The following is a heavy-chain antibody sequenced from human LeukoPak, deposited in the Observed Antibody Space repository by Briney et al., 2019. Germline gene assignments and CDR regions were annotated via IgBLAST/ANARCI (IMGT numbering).Heavy chain of an antibody. CDR3: ARTTSYYGSGSFEFDY. D-gene: IGHD3-10*01. CDR1: GFTFSDYY. CDR2: ISSSGSTI. Sequence: GGSLRLSCAASGFTFSDYYMSWIRQAPGKGLEWVSYISSSGSTIYYADSVKGRFTISRDNAKNSLYLQMNSLRAEDTAVYYCARTTSYYGSGSFEFDYWGQGTLVTVSS. J-gene: IGHJ4*02. V-gene: IGHV3-11*01.